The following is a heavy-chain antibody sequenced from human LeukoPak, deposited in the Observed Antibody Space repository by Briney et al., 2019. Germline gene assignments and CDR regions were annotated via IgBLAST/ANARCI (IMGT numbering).Heavy chain of an antibody. D-gene: IGHD3-9*01. J-gene: IGHJ5*02. Sequence: KRLEWSGYIYYSGRTNYNPSLKSRVTISVDTSKNQFSLKLSSVTAADTAVYYCARHGLSAILTGYYTSNWFDPWGQGTLVTVSS. CDR2: IYYSGRT. CDR3: ARHGLSAILTGYYTSNWFDP. V-gene: IGHV4-59*08.